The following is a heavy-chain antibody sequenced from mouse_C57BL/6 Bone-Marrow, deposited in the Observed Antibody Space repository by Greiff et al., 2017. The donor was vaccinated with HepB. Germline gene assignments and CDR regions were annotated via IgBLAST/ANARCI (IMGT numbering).Heavy chain of an antibody. J-gene: IGHJ4*01. CDR2: ISNGGGST. CDR1: GFTFSDYY. CDR3: ARHGYYDSSSYYAIDY. D-gene: IGHD1-1*01. Sequence: EVLLVESGGGLVQPGGSLKLSCAASGFTFSDYYMYWVRQTPEKRLEWVAYISNGGGSTYYPDTVKGRFTISRDNAKNTLYLQMSRLKSEDTAMYYCARHGYYDSSSYYAIDYWGQGTSVTVSS. V-gene: IGHV5-12*01.